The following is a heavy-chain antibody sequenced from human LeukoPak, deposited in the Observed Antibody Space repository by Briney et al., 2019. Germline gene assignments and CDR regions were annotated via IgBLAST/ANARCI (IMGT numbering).Heavy chain of an antibody. CDR1: GGSISSYY. J-gene: IGHJ4*02. CDR3: ARDMGSTAGHDY. Sequence: SETLSLTCTVSGGSISSYYWSWIRQPPGKGLEWIGYIYYSGSTNYNPSLKSRVTISVDTSKNQLSLKLSSVTAADTAVYYCARDMGSTAGHDYWGQGTLVTVSS. V-gene: IGHV4-59*01. CDR2: IYYSGST. D-gene: IGHD5-18*01.